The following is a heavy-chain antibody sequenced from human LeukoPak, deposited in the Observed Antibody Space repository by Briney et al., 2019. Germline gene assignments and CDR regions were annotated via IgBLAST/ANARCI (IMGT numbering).Heavy chain of an antibody. Sequence: SETLSLTCTVSGGSISSYYWSWIRQPPGKGLEWIGYIYYSGSTNYNPSLKSRVTISVDTPKNQFSLKLSSVTAADTAVYYCARETSGSPRTSYFDYWGQGTLVTVSS. V-gene: IGHV4-59*01. CDR1: GGSISSYY. CDR2: IYYSGST. J-gene: IGHJ4*02. D-gene: IGHD1-26*01. CDR3: ARETSGSPRTSYFDY.